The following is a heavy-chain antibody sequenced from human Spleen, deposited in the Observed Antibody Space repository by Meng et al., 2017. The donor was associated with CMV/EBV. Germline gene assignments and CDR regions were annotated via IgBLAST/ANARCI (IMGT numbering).Heavy chain of an antibody. Sequence: GGSLRLSCAASGFTFDDYAMHWVRQAPGKGLEWVSVIYSGGSTYYADSVKGRFTISRDNSKNTLYLQMNSLRAEDTAVYYCARSRYGDYQYWGQGTLVTVSS. D-gene: IGHD4-17*01. CDR1: GFTFDDYA. J-gene: IGHJ4*02. V-gene: IGHV3-53*01. CDR2: IYSGGST. CDR3: ARSRYGDYQY.